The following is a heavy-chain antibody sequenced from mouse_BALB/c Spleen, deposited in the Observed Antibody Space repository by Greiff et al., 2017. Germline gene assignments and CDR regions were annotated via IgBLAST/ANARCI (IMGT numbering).Heavy chain of an antibody. D-gene: IGHD1-1*01. CDR2: IYPYNGGT. CDR1: GYTFTDYN. J-gene: IGHJ4*01. CDR3: AYGLYYAMDY. Sequence: EVKLQQSGPELVKPGASVKISCKASGYTFTDYNMHWVKQSHGKSLEWIGYIYPYNGGTGYNQKFKSKATLTVDNSSSTAYMELRSLTSEDSAVYYCAYGLYYAMDYWGQGTSVTVSS. V-gene: IGHV1S29*02.